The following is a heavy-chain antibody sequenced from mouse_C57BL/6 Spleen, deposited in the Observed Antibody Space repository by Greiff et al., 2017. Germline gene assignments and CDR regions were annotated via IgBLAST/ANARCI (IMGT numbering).Heavy chain of an antibody. Sequence: QVQLQQPGTELVKPGASVKLSCKASGYTFTSYWMHWVKQRPGQGLEWIGNINPSNGGTTYNEKFKSKATLTVDKSSSTAYKQRSLLASEDSAVYCIRRNIYYDYDVSHNWGQGTLVTVSA. D-gene: IGHD2-4*01. J-gene: IGHJ3*01. CDR2: INPSNGGT. CDR1: GYTFTSYW. V-gene: IGHV1-53*01. CDR3: RRNIYYDYDVSHN.